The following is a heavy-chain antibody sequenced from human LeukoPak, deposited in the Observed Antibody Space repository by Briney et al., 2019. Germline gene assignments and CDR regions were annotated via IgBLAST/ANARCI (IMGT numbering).Heavy chain of an antibody. V-gene: IGHV4-4*02. J-gene: IGHJ4*02. CDR3: ARLLWFGEGFFLSY. CDR1: GGPTTRITW. Sequence: SSETLSLTSAAPGGPTTRITWWGWVRQPPGKGLEWIGYIYDSGSTNYNPSLKSRVTISVDTSKNQFSLNLSSVTAADTGVYFCARLLWFGEGFFLSYWGQGTLVAVSS. D-gene: IGHD3-10*01. CDR2: IYDSGST.